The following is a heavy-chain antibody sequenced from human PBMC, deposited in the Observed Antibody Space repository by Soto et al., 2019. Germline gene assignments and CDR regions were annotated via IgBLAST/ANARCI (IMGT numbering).Heavy chain of an antibody. CDR1: GFTFTNAW. V-gene: IGHV3-15*07. J-gene: IGHJ4*02. D-gene: IGHD1-7*01. Sequence: EVQLVESGGDLVKPGGSLRLSCAASGFTFTNAWMNWVRQAPGKGLEWVGRIKSKTDGETTDYAAPVKGRFTISRDDSKNTLYLQMNSLKTEDTAVYYCTTDLTGSTRGNYWGQGTLVTVSS. CDR2: IKSKTDGETT. CDR3: TTDLTGSTRGNY.